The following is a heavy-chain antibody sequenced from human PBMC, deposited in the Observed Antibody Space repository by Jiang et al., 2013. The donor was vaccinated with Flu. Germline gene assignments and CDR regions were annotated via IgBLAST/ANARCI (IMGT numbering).Heavy chain of an antibody. V-gene: IGHV2-5*02. D-gene: IGHD3-16*02. J-gene: IGHJ4*02. Sequence: KPTQTLTLTCTFSGFSLSTSGVGVGWIRQPPGKALEWLALIYWDDDKRYSPSLKSRLTITKDTSKNQVVLTMTNMDPVDTATYYCAHWTYDYVWGGYRYIDYWGQGTLVTVSS. CDR2: IYWDDDK. CDR3: AHWTYDYVWGGYRYIDY. CDR1: GFSLSTSGVG.